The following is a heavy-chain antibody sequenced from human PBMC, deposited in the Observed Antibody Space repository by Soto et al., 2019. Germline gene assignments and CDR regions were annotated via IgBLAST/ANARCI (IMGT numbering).Heavy chain of an antibody. CDR1: GGTFSSYA. Sequence: QVQLVQSGAEVKKPGSSVKVSCKASGGTFSSYAISWVRQAPGQGLEWMGGIIPIFGTANYAQKFQGRVTITADESTSTAYMERSSLRSEDTAVYYCARDPSGDYVLVSYGMDVWGQGTTVTVSS. D-gene: IGHD4-17*01. J-gene: IGHJ6*02. CDR2: IIPIFGTA. CDR3: ARDPSGDYVLVSYGMDV. V-gene: IGHV1-69*12.